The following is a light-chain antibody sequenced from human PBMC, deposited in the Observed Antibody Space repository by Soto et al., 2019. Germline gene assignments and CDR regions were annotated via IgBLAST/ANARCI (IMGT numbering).Light chain of an antibody. J-gene: IGKJ1*01. CDR1: QSISSW. V-gene: IGKV1-5*03. Sequence: DIQMTQSPSTLSASVGVTVIITCRGSQSISSWLAWFQQKAGKAPKLLIAHASYLESGVPSRFSGSESGTEFTLTISGLQPDDFATYYCQQYKSYSRTFGQGTKVEIK. CDR3: QQYKSYSRT. CDR2: HAS.